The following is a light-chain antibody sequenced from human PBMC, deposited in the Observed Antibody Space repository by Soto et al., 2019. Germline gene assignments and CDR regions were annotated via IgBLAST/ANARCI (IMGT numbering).Light chain of an antibody. V-gene: IGKV1-5*03. CDR1: QSISSW. J-gene: IGKJ5*01. CDR2: KAS. CDR3: QQYVSYPIT. Sequence: DIQMTQSPSTLSASVGDRVTITCRASQSISSWLAWYQQKPGKGPNLVIYKASTLESGVPSRFSGSGSGTEFTLTISSLQPGDFATYYCQQYVSYPITFGQGTRLEIK.